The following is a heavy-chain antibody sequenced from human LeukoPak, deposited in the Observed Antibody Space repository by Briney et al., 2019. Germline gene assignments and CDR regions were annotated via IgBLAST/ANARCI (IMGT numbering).Heavy chain of an antibody. CDR2: IYPIDSDT. CDR1: GYSFTTYW. V-gene: IGHV5-51*01. J-gene: IGHJ4*02. Sequence: GESLKISRKTSGYSFTTYWIGWVRQMPGKGLEWMGIIYPIDSDTKYSPSFQGQVTISADRSITTAYLQWSSLNASDTAMYYCARHLGLRTLDYWGQGTLVTVSS. D-gene: IGHD3/OR15-3a*01. CDR3: ARHLGLRTLDY.